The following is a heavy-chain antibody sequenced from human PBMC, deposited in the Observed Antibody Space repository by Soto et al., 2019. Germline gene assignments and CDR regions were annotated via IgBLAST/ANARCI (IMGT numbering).Heavy chain of an antibody. J-gene: IGHJ5*02. D-gene: IGHD6-13*01. CDR3: ARHVTGSSSWNWFDP. CDR1: GGSISSSSYY. V-gene: IGHV4-39*01. CDR2: IYYSGST. Sequence: LSETLSLTCTVSGGSISSSSYYWGWIRQPPGKGLEWIGSIYYSGSTYYNPSLKSRVTISVDTSKNQFSLKLSSVTAADTAVYYCARHVTGSSSWNWFDPWGQGTLVTVSS.